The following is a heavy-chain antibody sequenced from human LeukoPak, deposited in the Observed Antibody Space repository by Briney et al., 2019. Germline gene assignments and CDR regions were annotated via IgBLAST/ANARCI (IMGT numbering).Heavy chain of an antibody. J-gene: IGHJ6*02. D-gene: IGHD3-10*01. CDR2: INHSGST. Sequence: SETLSLTCAVYGGSFSGYYWSWIRQPPGKGLEWIGKINHSGSTNYNPSLKSRVTISVDTSKNQFSLKLSSVTAADTAVYYCARDLGLLWFGELQNYYGMDVWGQGTTVTVSS. V-gene: IGHV4-34*01. CDR1: GGSFSGYY. CDR3: ARDLGLLWFGELQNYYGMDV.